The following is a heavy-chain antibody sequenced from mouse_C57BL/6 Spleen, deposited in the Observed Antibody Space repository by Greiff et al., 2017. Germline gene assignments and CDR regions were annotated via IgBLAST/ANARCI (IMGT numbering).Heavy chain of an antibody. J-gene: IGHJ3*01. CDR3: ARETMVTTRGAWFAY. V-gene: IGHV1-26*01. D-gene: IGHD2-2*01. CDR1: GYTFTDYY. CDR2: IIPNNGGT. Sequence: VQLQQSGPELVKPGASVKISCKASGYTFTDYYMNWVKQSHGKSLEWIGDIIPNNGGTSYNQKFKGKATLTVDKSSSTAYMELRSLTSEDSAVYYCARETMVTTRGAWFAYWGQGTLVTVSA.